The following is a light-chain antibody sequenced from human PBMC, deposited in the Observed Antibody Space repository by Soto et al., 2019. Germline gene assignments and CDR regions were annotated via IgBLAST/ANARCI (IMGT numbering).Light chain of an antibody. V-gene: IGKV3-20*01. CDR1: QSISSSY. CDR2: GAS. Sequence: EIVLTQPPGTLSLSPGKRATLSCRASQSISSSYLAWYQQKPGQAPRLLIYGASSRATGIPDRFSGSGSGTDFTLTISRLEPEDFSVYYCQQYGSSPWTFGQGTKVDIK. J-gene: IGKJ1*01. CDR3: QQYGSSPWT.